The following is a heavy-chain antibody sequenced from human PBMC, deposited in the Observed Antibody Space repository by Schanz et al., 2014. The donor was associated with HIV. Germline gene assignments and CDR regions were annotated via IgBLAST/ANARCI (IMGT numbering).Heavy chain of an antibody. CDR3: TKEVPPDV. V-gene: IGHV3-23*04. CDR1: TFTFNNYD. CDR2: ISGNGGST. D-gene: IGHD1-1*01. J-gene: IGHJ6*02. Sequence: VQLVESGGGLVQPGGSLRLSCAASTFTFNNYDMGWVRQAPGKGLEWVSGISGNGGSTYHADSVKGRFTISRDNSKNTLYLQMNSLRAEDTAVYYCTKEVPPDVWGQGTTVTVSS.